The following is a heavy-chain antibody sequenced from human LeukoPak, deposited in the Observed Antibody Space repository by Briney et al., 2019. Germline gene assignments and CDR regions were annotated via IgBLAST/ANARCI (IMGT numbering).Heavy chain of an antibody. D-gene: IGHD1-14*01. J-gene: IGHJ4*02. CDR1: GGSISSYY. V-gene: IGHV4-38-2*02. CDR3: PSSRYPTLPYY. CDR2: IYHSGST. Sequence: SETLSLTCTVSGGSISSYYWGWIRQPPGKGLEWIGSIYHSGSTYYNPSLKSRVTISVDTSKNQFSLKLSSVTAADTAVYYCPSSRYPTLPYYWGQGTLVTVSS.